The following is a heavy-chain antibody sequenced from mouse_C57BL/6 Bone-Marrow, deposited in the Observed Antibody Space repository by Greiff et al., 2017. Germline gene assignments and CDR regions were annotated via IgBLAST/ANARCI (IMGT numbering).Heavy chain of an antibody. Sequence: VQLQQPGAELVRPGTSVKLSCTASGYTFTSYWMHWVKQRPGQGLEWIGVIDPSDSYTNYNQKFKGKATLTVDTSSSTAYMQLSSLTSEDSAVYYCASPYDYDGYAMDYWGQGTSVTVSS. CDR2: IDPSDSYT. J-gene: IGHJ4*01. CDR3: ASPYDYDGYAMDY. V-gene: IGHV1-59*01. D-gene: IGHD2-4*01. CDR1: GYTFTSYW.